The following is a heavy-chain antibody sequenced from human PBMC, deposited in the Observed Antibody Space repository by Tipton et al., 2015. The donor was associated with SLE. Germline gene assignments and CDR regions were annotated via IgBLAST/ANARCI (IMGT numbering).Heavy chain of an antibody. CDR1: GFNFSTYA. CDR2: IGYDGTNR. J-gene: IGHJ4*02. D-gene: IGHD2-2*02. V-gene: IGHV3-30*01. Sequence: SLRLSCAASGFNFSTYALHWVRQAPGKGLEWVAVIGYDGTNRHYVDSVKGRFTISRDNSRNTLLLQMTSLRPEDTAVYFCARDGYTHTWYYLDSWGQGPLVTVSS. CDR3: ARDGYTHTWYYLDS.